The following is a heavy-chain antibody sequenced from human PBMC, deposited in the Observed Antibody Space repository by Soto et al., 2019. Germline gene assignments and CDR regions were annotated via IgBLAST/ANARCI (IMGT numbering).Heavy chain of an antibody. J-gene: IGHJ4*02. V-gene: IGHV1-18*01. D-gene: IGHD1-1*01. CDR1: GYAFTTYG. CDR3: ARGRYGDY. Sequence: QVHLVQSGAEVKKPGASVKVSCQGSGYAFTTYGITWVRQAPGQGLEWMGWISAHNGNTNNAQKLQGRVTVTRDTSTSTAYMELRSLRYDDTAVDYCARGRYGDYWGQGALVTVSS. CDR2: ISAHNGNT.